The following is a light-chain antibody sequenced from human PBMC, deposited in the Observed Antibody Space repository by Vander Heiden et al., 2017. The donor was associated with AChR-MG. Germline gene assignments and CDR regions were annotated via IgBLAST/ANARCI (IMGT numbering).Light chain of an antibody. Sequence: DIQMTQSPSTLSASVGDRVTITCRASQSISSWLAWYQQKPGKAPKLLIYKASSLESGVPSRFSGSGSGTEFTLTISSLQPDDFATYYCQQYNSYPGTFGQGTKLEIK. V-gene: IGKV1-5*03. CDR1: QSISSW. CDR2: KAS. CDR3: QQYNSYPGT. J-gene: IGKJ2*01.